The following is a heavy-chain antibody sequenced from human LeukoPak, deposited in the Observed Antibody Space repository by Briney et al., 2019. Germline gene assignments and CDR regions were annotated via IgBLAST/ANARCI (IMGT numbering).Heavy chain of an antibody. Sequence: PSETLSLTCAVYGGSFSGYYWSWIRQPPGKGLEWIGEINHSGSTNYNPSLKSRVTISVDTSKNQFSLKLSSVTAADTAVYYCARREEGVGNMVRRANWFDPWGQGTLVTVSS. V-gene: IGHV4-34*01. CDR3: ARREEGVGNMVRRANWFDP. D-gene: IGHD3-10*01. J-gene: IGHJ5*02. CDR2: INHSGST. CDR1: GGSFSGYY.